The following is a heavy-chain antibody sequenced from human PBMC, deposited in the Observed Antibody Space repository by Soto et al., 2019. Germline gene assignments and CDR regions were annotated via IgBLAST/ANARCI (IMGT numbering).Heavy chain of an antibody. CDR1: GFTFSSYA. CDR2: ISYDGSNK. Sequence: QVQLVESGGGVVQPGRSLRLSCAASGFTFSSYAMHWVRQAPGKGLEWVAVISYDGSNKYYADSVKGRFTISRDNSKNTLYLKMNSLRAEDTAVYYCARDRTYVLRFLEWSTFDYWGQGTLVTVSS. V-gene: IGHV3-30-3*01. D-gene: IGHD3-3*01. CDR3: ARDRTYVLRFLEWSTFDY. J-gene: IGHJ4*02.